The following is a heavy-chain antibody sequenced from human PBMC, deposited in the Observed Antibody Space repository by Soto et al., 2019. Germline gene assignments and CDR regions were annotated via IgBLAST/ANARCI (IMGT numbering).Heavy chain of an antibody. V-gene: IGHV3-23*01. Sequence: GGSLRLSCAASGFTFSSYAMSWVRQAPGKGLEWVSAISGSGGSTNYADSVKGRFTITRDNAKNTLYLQMNSLRAEDTAVDYCAKDRSEVVPAADDYWGQGTLVTVSS. CDR2: ISGSGGST. D-gene: IGHD2-2*01. J-gene: IGHJ4*02. CDR1: GFTFSSYA. CDR3: AKDRSEVVPAADDY.